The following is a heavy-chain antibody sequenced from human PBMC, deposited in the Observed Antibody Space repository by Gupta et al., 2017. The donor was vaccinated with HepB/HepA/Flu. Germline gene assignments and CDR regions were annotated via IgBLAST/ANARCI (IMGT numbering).Heavy chain of an antibody. CDR1: GYSFTDCY. Sequence: QVQLVQSGAEVKKPGDSVKVSCKASGYSFTDCYMHWVRQAPGQGLEWVGRIDTNTGDTKFAQRFENRVTMTRDTSINTAYMELSSLRSDDTAVYYCARKNSGDPIDYWGQGTLVTVSS. CDR3: ARKNSGDPIDY. J-gene: IGHJ4*02. CDR2: IDTNTGDT. V-gene: IGHV1-2*02.